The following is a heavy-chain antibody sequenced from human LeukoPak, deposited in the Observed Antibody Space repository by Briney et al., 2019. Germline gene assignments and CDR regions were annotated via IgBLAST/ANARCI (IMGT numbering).Heavy chain of an antibody. D-gene: IGHD2-2*01. J-gene: IGHJ4*02. V-gene: IGHV3-11*01. CDR2: ISKTGITI. CDR3: ARGAHCSSTSCFPWND. Sequence: PGGSLRLSCAVSGFNFSDYYMSWIRQAPGKGLEWISYISKTGITIYYAASVKGRFTVSRDNAKNSLYLQMNSLTAGDTAVYYCARGAHCSSTSCFPWNDWGQGTLVTVSS. CDR1: GFNFSDYY.